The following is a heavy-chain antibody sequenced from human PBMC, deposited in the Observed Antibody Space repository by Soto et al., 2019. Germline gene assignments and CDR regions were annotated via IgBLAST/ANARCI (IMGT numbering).Heavy chain of an antibody. CDR3: AVDGVPTSSFRYSHFRF. J-gene: IGHJ4*02. V-gene: IGHV3-30*04. D-gene: IGHD3-9*01. Sequence: GSLRLSCAASELPFTDYSMHWVRQTADKGLEWVAFISHDGRNTFYSDSVKGRFTISRDDSRSMLFLQMSGVTVEDTAIYYCAVDGVPTSSFRYSHFRFWGRGTLVTVSS. CDR2: ISHDGRNT. CDR1: ELPFTDYS.